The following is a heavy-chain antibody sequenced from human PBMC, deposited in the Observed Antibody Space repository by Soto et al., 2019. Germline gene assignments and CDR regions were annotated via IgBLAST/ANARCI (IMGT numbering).Heavy chain of an antibody. CDR1: GDTFKNCV. Sequence: QVQVVQSGVEVRRPGSSVKVSCKASGDTFKNCVISWVRQAPGQGLEWMGGIIPLFGTTDFAQRFQGRLTITTDESTTTAYMELSRRRSEDTATYYCAAKLGFGKLSVVWGQGTTVIVSS. CDR2: IIPLFGTT. D-gene: IGHD3-10*01. CDR3: AAKLGFGKLSVV. V-gene: IGHV1-69*01. J-gene: IGHJ6*02.